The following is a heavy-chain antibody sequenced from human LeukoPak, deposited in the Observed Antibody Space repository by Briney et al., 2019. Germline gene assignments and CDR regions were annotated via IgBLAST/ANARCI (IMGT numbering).Heavy chain of an antibody. J-gene: IGHJ6*03. CDR1: GGSISSYY. CDR2: IYTSGST. V-gene: IGHV4-4*07. D-gene: IGHD3-10*01. CDR3: ARSYSNPPYYYYYYMDV. Sequence: PSETLSLTCTVSGGSISSYYWSWIRQPAGKGLEWIGRIYTSGSTNYNPSLKSRVTMSVDTSKNQFSLKLSSVTAADTAVYYCARSYSNPPYYYYYYMDVWGKGTTVTVSS.